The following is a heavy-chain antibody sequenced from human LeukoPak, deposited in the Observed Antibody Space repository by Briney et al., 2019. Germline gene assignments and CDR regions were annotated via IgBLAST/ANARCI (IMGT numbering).Heavy chain of an antibody. CDR1: GLSVTNNY. CDR3: ARWADNGGNWYFDY. D-gene: IGHD4/OR15-4a*01. V-gene: IGHV3-53*01. CDR2: TNSAGST. Sequence: PGGSLRLSCAASGLSVTNNYMSWVRQAPGKGLEWVSVTNSAGSTYYADSVKGRFTISRDRSKNTVLLQINSLRAEDTAVYFCARWADNGGNWYFDYWGQGTLDTVSS. J-gene: IGHJ4*02.